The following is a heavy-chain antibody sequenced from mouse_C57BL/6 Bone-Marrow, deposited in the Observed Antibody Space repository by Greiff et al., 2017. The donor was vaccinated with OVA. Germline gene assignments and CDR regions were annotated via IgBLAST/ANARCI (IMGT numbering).Heavy chain of an antibody. CDR1: GYTFTSYW. J-gene: IGHJ4*01. CDR2: IHPSDSDT. D-gene: IGHD1-1*01. Sequence: VQLQQPGAELVKPGASVKVSCKASGYTFTSYWMHWVKQRPGQGLEWIGRIHPSDSDTNYNQKFKGKATLTVDKSSSTAYMQLSSLTSEDSAVYYCATPDDYGSSNYAMDYWGQGTSVTVSS. V-gene: IGHV1-74*01. CDR3: ATPDDYGSSNYAMDY.